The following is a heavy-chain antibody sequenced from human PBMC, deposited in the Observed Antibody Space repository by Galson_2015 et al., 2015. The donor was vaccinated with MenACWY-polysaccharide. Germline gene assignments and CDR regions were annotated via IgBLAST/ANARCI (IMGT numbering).Heavy chain of an antibody. CDR1: GYTFTSYG. D-gene: IGHD4-11*01. V-gene: IGHV7-4-1*02. CDR2: INTNTGNP. J-gene: IGHJ4*02. Sequence: SVKVSCKASGYTFTSYGMNWVRQAPGQGLDWMGWINTNTGNPTYAQGFTGRFVFSLDTSVSTAYLQISSLEAEDTAVYYCARTSIQYPPQYWGQGTLVTVSS. CDR3: ARTSIQYPPQY.